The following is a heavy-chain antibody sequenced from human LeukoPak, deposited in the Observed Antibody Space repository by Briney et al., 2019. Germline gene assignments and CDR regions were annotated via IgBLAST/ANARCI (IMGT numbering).Heavy chain of an antibody. Sequence: SETLSLTCAVYGGSFSGYYWSWIRQPPGKGLEWIGSIYHSGSTYYNPSLKSRVTISVDTSKNQFSLKLSSVTAADTAVYYCARDLWEFSYRANYSSGWYWTPAHFDYWGQGTLVTVSS. CDR2: IYHSGST. V-gene: IGHV4-34*01. J-gene: IGHJ4*02. CDR1: GGSFSGYY. CDR3: ARDLWEFSYRANYSSGWYWTPAHFDY. D-gene: IGHD6-19*01.